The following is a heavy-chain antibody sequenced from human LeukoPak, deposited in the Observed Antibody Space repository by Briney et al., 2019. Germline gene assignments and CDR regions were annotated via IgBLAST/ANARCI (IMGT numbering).Heavy chain of an antibody. Sequence: PSETLSLTCTVSGGSTSSSSFYWGWIRQPPGKGLECIGRISYSGRTYYNPSFQSRVTISVDTSKNQFSLRLSSVTAADTAVYYCARDRDVLRYFDWFPYYYYGMDVWGQGTTVTVSS. CDR2: ISYSGRT. CDR3: ARDRDVLRYFDWFPYYYYGMDV. J-gene: IGHJ6*02. V-gene: IGHV4-39*02. CDR1: GGSTSSSSFY. D-gene: IGHD3-9*01.